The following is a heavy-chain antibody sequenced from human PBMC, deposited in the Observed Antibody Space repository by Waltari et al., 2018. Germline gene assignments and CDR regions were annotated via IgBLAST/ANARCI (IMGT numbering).Heavy chain of an antibody. CDR2: ISWNSGSI. CDR3: AKGRVGASSRPFDY. V-gene: IGHV3-9*01. Sequence: EVQLVESGGGLVQPGRSLRLSCAASGFTFDDYAMHWVRQAPGKGLEWVAGISWNSGSIGYADSVKGRFTISRDNAKNSLYLQMNSLRAEDTALYYCAKGRVGASSRPFDYWGQGTLVTVSS. D-gene: IGHD1-26*01. CDR1: GFTFDDYA. J-gene: IGHJ4*02.